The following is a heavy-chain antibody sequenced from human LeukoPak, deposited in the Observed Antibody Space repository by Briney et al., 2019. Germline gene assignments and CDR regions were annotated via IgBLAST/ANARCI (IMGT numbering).Heavy chain of an antibody. CDR3: ARGVGLRFDY. CDR1: GGSLTSGGYY. CDR2: IYYSGST. V-gene: IGHV4-31*03. Sequence: PSETLSLTCTVCGGSLTSGGYYCRSIRRQPGKVLEWIGNIYYSGSTYYSPSLKSRVTMSLDTSKTHFSLKLTSVTAADTAVYYCARGVGLRFDYWGRGTLVTVSS. J-gene: IGHJ4*02. D-gene: IGHD3-16*01.